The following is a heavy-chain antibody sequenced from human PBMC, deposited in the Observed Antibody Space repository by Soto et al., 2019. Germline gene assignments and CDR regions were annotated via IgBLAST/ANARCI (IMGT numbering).Heavy chain of an antibody. Sequence: GGSLRLSCAASGFTFSDYAMHWVRQAPGKGLEWVTRISSGGDNKYIDSMKGRFTISRDNSKNTLYLQMNSLRAEDTAVYYCARDRLAAYYYGMDVWGQGTTVTVSS. J-gene: IGHJ6*02. V-gene: IGHV3-30-3*01. D-gene: IGHD6-25*01. CDR2: ISSGGDNK. CDR1: GFTFSDYA. CDR3: ARDRLAAYYYGMDV.